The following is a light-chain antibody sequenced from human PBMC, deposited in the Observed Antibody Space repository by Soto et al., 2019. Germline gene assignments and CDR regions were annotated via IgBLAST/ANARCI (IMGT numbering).Light chain of an antibody. J-gene: IGKJ1*01. CDR3: QQYYSYPLT. V-gene: IGKV3-11*01. Sequence: EIVLTQSPATLSLSPGERATLSCWASQSVTSYLARYQQIPGQAPRLLIYDACDRATGIPARFSGSESGTDFTLTISSLEPEDFATYYCQQYYSYPLTFGQGTKVDIK. CDR2: DAC. CDR1: QSVTSY.